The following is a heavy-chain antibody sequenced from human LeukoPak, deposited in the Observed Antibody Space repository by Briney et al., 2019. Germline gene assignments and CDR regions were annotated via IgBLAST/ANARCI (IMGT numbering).Heavy chain of an antibody. V-gene: IGHV1-46*01. CDR2: INPSGGST. CDR1: GYIFTDYY. Sequence: ASVRVSCKASGYIFTDYYMHWVRQAPGQGLEWMGIINPSGGSTSYAQKFQGRVTMTRDTSTSTVYMELSSLRSEDTAVYYCARTFYDNWFDPWGQGTLVTVSS. CDR3: ARTFYDNWFDP. J-gene: IGHJ5*02. D-gene: IGHD5/OR15-5a*01.